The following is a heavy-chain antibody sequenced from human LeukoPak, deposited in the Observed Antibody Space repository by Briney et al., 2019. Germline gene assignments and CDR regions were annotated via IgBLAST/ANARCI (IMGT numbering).Heavy chain of an antibody. Sequence: PGGSLRLSCAASGFTFSSYSMNWVRQAPGKGLEWVSAISGSGGYTYYADSVKGRFTISRDNSKNTLYLQMNSLRAEDTAVYYCAKTYSGYDGVDYWGQGTLVTVSS. D-gene: IGHD5-12*01. CDR2: ISGSGGYT. J-gene: IGHJ4*02. V-gene: IGHV3-23*01. CDR3: AKTYSGYDGVDY. CDR1: GFTFSSYS.